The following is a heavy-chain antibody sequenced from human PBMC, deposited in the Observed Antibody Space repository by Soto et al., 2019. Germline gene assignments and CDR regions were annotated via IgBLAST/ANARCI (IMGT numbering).Heavy chain of an antibody. J-gene: IGHJ4*01. Sequence: PGGSLRLSCAASGFTFSNYDMHCVRQVTGKGLEWVSTIGTAGDTYYPGSVKGRFTISRENAKNMLYLQMNSLRAEDTAIYYCAKDSHWAIISPTHDYWGHGTLVTVSS. CDR1: GFTFSNYD. D-gene: IGHD2-2*01. CDR2: IGTAGDT. CDR3: AKDSHWAIISPTHDY. V-gene: IGHV3-13*01.